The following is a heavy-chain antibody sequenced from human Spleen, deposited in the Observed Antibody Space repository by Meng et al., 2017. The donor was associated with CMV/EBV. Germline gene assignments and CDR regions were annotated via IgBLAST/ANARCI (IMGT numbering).Heavy chain of an antibody. Sequence: GAFSGYYWSWIRQPPGKGLEWIGEINHSGSTNYSPSLKSRVTISVDTSKNQFSLKLSSVTAADTAVYYCARGLGYCSSTSCYHWLDPWGQGTLVTVSS. V-gene: IGHV4-34*01. CDR1: GAFSGYY. D-gene: IGHD2-2*01. CDR2: INHSGST. CDR3: ARGLGYCSSTSCYHWLDP. J-gene: IGHJ5*02.